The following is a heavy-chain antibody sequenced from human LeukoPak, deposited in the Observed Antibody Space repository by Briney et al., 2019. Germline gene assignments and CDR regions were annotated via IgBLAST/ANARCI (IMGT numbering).Heavy chain of an antibody. J-gene: IGHJ5*02. V-gene: IGHV1-69*13. Sequence: SVKVSCKASGYTFTTYNIHWVRQAPGQGLEWMGGIIPIFGTANYAQKFQGRVTITADESTSTAYMELSSLRSEDTAVYYCASDGSGYSYGQAWGQGTLVTVSS. D-gene: IGHD5-18*01. CDR3: ASDGSGYSYGQA. CDR1: GYTFTTYN. CDR2: IIPIFGTA.